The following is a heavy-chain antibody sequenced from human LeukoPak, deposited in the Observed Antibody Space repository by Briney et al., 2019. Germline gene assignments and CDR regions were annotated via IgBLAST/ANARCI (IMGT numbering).Heavy chain of an antibody. Sequence: GGSLRLSCAASGFTFSSYGMHWVRQAPGKGLEWVAFIRYDGSNKYYADSVKGRFTISRDNSKNTLYLQMNSLRAEDTAVYYCAKDKEVARPYYFDYWGQGTLVTVSS. CDR2: IRYDGSNK. CDR3: AKDKEVARPYYFDY. CDR1: GFTFSSYG. J-gene: IGHJ4*02. D-gene: IGHD5-12*01. V-gene: IGHV3-30*02.